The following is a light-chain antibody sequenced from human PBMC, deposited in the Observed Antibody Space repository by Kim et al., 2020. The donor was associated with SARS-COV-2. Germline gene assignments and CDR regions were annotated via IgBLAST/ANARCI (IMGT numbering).Light chain of an antibody. CDR2: LAS. Sequence: ASTSCRSSPSLLNSKVYSILYWYVQRPGQLPRLMIYLASNRASGVPDRFSGSGPCTDFTLKISRMEADDVGIHFCMQGLHLPLTFGGGTKVDIK. J-gene: IGKJ4*01. V-gene: IGKV2-28*01. CDR3: MQGLHLPLT. CDR1: PSLLNSKVYSI.